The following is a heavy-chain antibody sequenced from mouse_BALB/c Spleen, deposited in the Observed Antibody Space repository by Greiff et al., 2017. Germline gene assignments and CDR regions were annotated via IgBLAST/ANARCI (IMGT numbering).Heavy chain of an antibody. D-gene: IGHD2-10*02. CDR1: GFTFSDFY. Sequence: EVKVVESGGGLVQPGGSLRLSCATSGFTFSDFYMEWVRQPPGKRLEWIAASRNKANDYTTEYSASVKGRFIVSRDTSQSILYLQMNALRAEDTAIYYCAREAYGKAWFAYWGQGTLVTVSA. CDR3: AREAYGKAWFAY. J-gene: IGHJ3*01. CDR2: SRNKANDYTT. V-gene: IGHV7-1*02.